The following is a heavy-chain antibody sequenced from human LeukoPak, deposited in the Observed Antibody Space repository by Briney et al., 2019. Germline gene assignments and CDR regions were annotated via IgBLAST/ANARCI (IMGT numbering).Heavy chain of an antibody. CDR3: AREVADYGGYYYYHYMDV. D-gene: IGHD4-23*01. CDR1: GGSFSGYY. Sequence: SETLSLTCAVYGGSFSGYYWSWIRQPPGKGLEWIGEINHSGSTNYNPSLKSRVTMSVDTSKNQFSLKLSSVTAADTAMYYCAREVADYGGYYYYHYMDVWGKGTTVTISS. CDR2: INHSGST. V-gene: IGHV4-34*01. J-gene: IGHJ6*03.